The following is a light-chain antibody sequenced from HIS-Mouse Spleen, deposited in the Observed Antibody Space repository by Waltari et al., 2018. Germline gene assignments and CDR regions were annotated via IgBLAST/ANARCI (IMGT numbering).Light chain of an antibody. Sequence: QSALTQPASVSGSPGQSITISCTGTSSDVGGYNYVSWYQQHPGKAPKLIMYEVSNRPSGVSNRFSVSKSGNTASLTISGLQAEDEADYYCSSYTSSSTHVVFGGGTKLTVL. CDR1: SSDVGGYNY. CDR3: SSYTSSSTHVV. CDR2: EVS. V-gene: IGLV2-14*01. J-gene: IGLJ2*01.